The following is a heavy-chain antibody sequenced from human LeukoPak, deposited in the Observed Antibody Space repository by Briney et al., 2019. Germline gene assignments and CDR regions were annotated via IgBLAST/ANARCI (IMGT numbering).Heavy chain of an antibody. Sequence: GGSLRLSCAASGFTFSSYSMNWVRQAPGKGLEWVSSISSSSSYIYYADSVKGRFTISRDNAKNSLYLQMNSLRAEDTAVYYCARGLVLQWLVGYYFDYWGQGTLVTVSS. CDR3: ARGLVLQWLVGYYFDY. J-gene: IGHJ4*02. CDR1: GFTFSSYS. V-gene: IGHV3-21*01. CDR2: ISSSSSYI. D-gene: IGHD6-19*01.